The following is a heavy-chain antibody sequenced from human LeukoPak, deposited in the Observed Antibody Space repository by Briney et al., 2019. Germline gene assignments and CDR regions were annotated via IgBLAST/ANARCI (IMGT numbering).Heavy chain of an antibody. Sequence: SETLSLTCTVSGGSISSYYWSWIRQPPGKGLEWIGYICYSGSTNYNPSLKSRVTISVDTSKNQFSLKLSSVTAADTAVYYCARERGGYDWGYYGMDVWGQGTTVTVSS. CDR3: ARERGGYDWGYYGMDV. V-gene: IGHV4-59*01. CDR1: GGSISSYY. CDR2: ICYSGST. D-gene: IGHD5-12*01. J-gene: IGHJ6*02.